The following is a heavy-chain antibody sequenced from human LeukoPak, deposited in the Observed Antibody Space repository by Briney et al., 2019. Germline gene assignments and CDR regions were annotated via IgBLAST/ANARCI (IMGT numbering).Heavy chain of an antibody. CDR3: AKRGVVIRVILVGFHKEANYFDS. J-gene: IGHJ4*02. D-gene: IGHD3-22*01. CDR2: ISDSGGRT. V-gene: IGHV3-23*01. CDR1: GITLSNYG. Sequence: PEGSLRLSCAVSGITLSNYGMSWVRQAPGKGLEWVAGISDSGGRTNYADSVKGRFTISRDNPKNTLYLQMNSLRVEDTAVYFCAKRGVVIRVILVGFHKEANYFDSWGQGALVTVSS.